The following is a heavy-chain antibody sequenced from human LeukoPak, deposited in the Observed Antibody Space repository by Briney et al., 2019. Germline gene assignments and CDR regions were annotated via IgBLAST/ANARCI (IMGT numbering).Heavy chain of an antibody. CDR3: ARGPSIEAMVRSFGIAGYMDV. D-gene: IGHD3-10*01. CDR1: GGSISLSYYY. J-gene: IGHJ6*03. Sequence: SETLSLTCSVSGGSISLSYYYWGWIRQPPGKGLEWIGSIYYSGSTYYNPSLKSRVTISVDTSKNQFSLKLSSVTAADTAVYYCARGPSIEAMVRSFGIAGYMDVWGKGTTVTVSS. V-gene: IGHV4-39*07. CDR2: IYYSGST.